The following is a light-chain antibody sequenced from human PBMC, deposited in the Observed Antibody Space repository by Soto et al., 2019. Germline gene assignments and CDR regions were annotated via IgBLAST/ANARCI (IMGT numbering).Light chain of an antibody. Sequence: QSALTQPASVSGSPGQSITISCTGTSSDVGAYKYVSWYQQHPGKAPKVMIYDVNNRPSGVSNRFSGSKSGNTASLTISGRQAEDEADYYCSSFTSSSNVVFGGGTKLTVL. CDR1: SSDVGAYKY. CDR2: DVN. CDR3: SSFTSSSNVV. J-gene: IGLJ2*01. V-gene: IGLV2-14*03.